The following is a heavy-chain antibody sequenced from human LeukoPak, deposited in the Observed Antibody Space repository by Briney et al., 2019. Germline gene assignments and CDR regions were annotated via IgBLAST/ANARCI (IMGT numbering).Heavy chain of an antibody. CDR2: ISGSGGST. CDR1: GFTFSSYA. D-gene: IGHD2-15*01. J-gene: IGHJ4*02. V-gene: IGHV3-23*01. CDR3: AKDLRIVVVVAATTGPNYDY. Sequence: PGGSLRLSCAASGFTFSSYATSWVRQAPGKGLEWVSAISGSGGSTYYADSVKGRFTISRDNSKNTLYLQMNSLRAEDTAVYYCAKDLRIVVVVAATTGPNYDYWGQGTLVTVSS.